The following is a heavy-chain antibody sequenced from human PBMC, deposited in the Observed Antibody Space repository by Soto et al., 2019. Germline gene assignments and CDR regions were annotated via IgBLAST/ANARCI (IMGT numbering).Heavy chain of an antibody. D-gene: IGHD3-22*01. V-gene: IGHV3-30*18. Sequence: GGSLRLSCAASGFTFSNYGMHWGRQAPGKGLEWVAIISFDGNNKYYSDSVKGRFTISRDNSKNMVFLQMNSLRPEDTAVYYCVKPKEHFYDSSPGETWGQGTPVTVSS. CDR2: ISFDGNNK. CDR3: VKPKEHFYDSSPGET. CDR1: GFTFSNYG. J-gene: IGHJ5*02.